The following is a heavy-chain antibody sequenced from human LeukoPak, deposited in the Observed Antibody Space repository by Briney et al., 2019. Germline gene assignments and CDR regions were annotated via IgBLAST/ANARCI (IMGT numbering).Heavy chain of an antibody. D-gene: IGHD1-26*01. V-gene: IGHV3-23*01. CDR2: ISGSRVST. CDR1: GFTFRGYA. J-gene: IGHJ3*02. CDR3: AKGLTGSYWSLDALDI. Sequence: GGSLRLSCAASGFTFRGYAMSWVRQAPGKGLEWVSAISGSRVSTYYADSVKGRFTISRDNSKNTLYLQMNSLRVEDTAVYYCAKGLTGSYWSLDALDIWGQGTMVTVSS.